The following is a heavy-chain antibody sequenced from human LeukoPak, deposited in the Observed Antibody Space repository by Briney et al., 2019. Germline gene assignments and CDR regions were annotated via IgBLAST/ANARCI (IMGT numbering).Heavy chain of an antibody. CDR2: IYSGGST. D-gene: IGHD7-27*01. CDR1: GFTVSSNY. Sequence: GGSLRLSCAASGFTVSSNYMSWVRQAPGKGLEWVSDIYSGGSTSYADSVKGRFAISRDNSKNTLDLQMNSLRPEDTAVYYCAKEFSATPRAAAQTGDAFDVWGQGTMVTVSS. J-gene: IGHJ3*01. V-gene: IGHV3-53*05. CDR3: AKEFSATPRAAAQTGDAFDV.